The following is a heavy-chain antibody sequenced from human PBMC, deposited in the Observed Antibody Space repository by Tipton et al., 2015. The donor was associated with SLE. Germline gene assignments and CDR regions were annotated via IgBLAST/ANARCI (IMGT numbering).Heavy chain of an antibody. Sequence: TLSLTCTVSGGSVSSCSYYWSWIRQPPGKGLEWIGYIYYSGSTYYNPSLKSRVTISVDTSKNQFSLKLSSVTAADTAVYYCARDSDDSSGPFIDYWGQGTLVTVSS. CDR3: ARDSDDSSGPFIDY. J-gene: IGHJ4*02. D-gene: IGHD3-22*01. V-gene: IGHV4-61*01. CDR2: IYYSGST. CDR1: GGSVSSCSYY.